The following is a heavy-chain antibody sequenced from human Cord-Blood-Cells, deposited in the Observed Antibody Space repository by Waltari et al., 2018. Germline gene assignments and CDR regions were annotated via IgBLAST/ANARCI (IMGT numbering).Heavy chain of an antibody. D-gene: IGHD3-3*01. CDR1: GGSFSGYY. Sequence: QVQLQQWGAGLLKPSETLSLTCAVYGGSFSGYYWSWIRQPPGKGLEWIGEINQSGSTNYTPSLKSRVTISVDTSKNQFSLKLSSVTAADTAVYYCARGTGYDYPVDYWGQGTLVTVSS. V-gene: IGHV4-34*01. J-gene: IGHJ4*02. CDR2: INQSGST. CDR3: ARGTGYDYPVDY.